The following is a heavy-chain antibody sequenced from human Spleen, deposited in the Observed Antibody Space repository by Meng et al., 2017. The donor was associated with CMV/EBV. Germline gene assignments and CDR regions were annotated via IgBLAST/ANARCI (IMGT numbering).Heavy chain of an antibody. CDR3: ARYSGYDWIAEFYYFDY. V-gene: IGHV3-7*01. CDR1: GFTFSTSG. CDR2: IKQDGSEK. D-gene: IGHD5-12*01. Sequence: GGSLRLSCVASGFTFSTSGLNWVRQAPGKGLEWVANIKQDGSEKYYVDSVKGRFTISRDNAKNSLYLQMNSLRAEDTAVYYCARYSGYDWIAEFYYFDYWGQGTLVTVSS. J-gene: IGHJ4*02.